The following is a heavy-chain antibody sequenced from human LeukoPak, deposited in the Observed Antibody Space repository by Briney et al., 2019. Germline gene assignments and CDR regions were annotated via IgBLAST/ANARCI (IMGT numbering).Heavy chain of an antibody. V-gene: IGHV3-53*01. CDR1: GFTVSSNY. D-gene: IGHD1-26*01. Sequence: GGSLRLSCAASGFTVSSNYMSWVRQAPGKGLEWVSVIYSGGSTYYADSVKGRFTISRDNSKNTLYLQMNSLRAEDTAVYYCAKEVEEEEPYFDYWGQGTLVTVSS. CDR2: IYSGGST. J-gene: IGHJ4*02. CDR3: AKEVEEEEPYFDY.